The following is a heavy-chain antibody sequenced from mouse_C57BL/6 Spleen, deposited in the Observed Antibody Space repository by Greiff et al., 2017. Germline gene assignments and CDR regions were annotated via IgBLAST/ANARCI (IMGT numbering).Heavy chain of an antibody. Sequence: EVQLQESGPGLVKPSQSLSLTCSVTGYSITSGYYWNWIRQFPGNKLEWMGYISYDGSNNYNPSLKNRISITRDTSKNQFFLKLNSVTTEDTATYYSARNYGSSPWFAYWGQGTLVTVSA. CDR2: ISYDGSN. CDR1: GYSITSGYY. J-gene: IGHJ3*01. D-gene: IGHD1-1*01. V-gene: IGHV3-6*01. CDR3: ARNYGSSPWFAY.